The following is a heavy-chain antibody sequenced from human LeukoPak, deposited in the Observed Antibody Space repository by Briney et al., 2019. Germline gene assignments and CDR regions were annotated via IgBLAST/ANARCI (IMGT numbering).Heavy chain of an antibody. CDR2: INHSGYT. D-gene: IGHD5-24*01. J-gene: IGHJ4*02. Sequence: SETLSLTCAVYGGSFSGYYWSWIRQPPGKGLEWIGEINHSGYTDYNPSLKSRVTISVETSKNQFSLKLNSLTAADTAVYYCARGYKGISLYWGQGTLVTVSS. V-gene: IGHV4-34*01. CDR3: ARGYKGISLY. CDR1: GGSFSGYY.